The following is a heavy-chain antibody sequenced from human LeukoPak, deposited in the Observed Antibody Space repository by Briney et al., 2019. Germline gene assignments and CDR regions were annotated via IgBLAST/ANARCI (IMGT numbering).Heavy chain of an antibody. CDR2: IYSGGST. J-gene: IGHJ4*02. CDR3: ARDSEYDY. Sequence: GGSLRLSCAASGFTFSDYYMSWIRQAPGKGLEWVSVIYSGGSTYYADSVKGRFTISRDNSKNTLYLQMNSLGAEDTAVYYCARDSEYDYWGQGTLVTVSS. V-gene: IGHV3-53*01. CDR1: GFTFSDYY. D-gene: IGHD2/OR15-2a*01.